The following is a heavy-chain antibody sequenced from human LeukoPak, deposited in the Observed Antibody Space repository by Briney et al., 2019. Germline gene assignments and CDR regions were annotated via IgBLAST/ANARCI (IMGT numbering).Heavy chain of an antibody. CDR2: INPDGSDT. Sequence: PGGSLRLSCEASGFTFSNYWMGWARQAPGKGLEWVANINPDGSDTSYVDSGKGRIIISRDDAKKSMFLQMNSLRAEETAVYYCVRRGVEAGMDQWGQGTLVTVSA. J-gene: IGHJ4*02. CDR3: VRRGVEAGMDQ. D-gene: IGHD3-10*01. CDR1: GFTFSNYW. V-gene: IGHV3-7*01.